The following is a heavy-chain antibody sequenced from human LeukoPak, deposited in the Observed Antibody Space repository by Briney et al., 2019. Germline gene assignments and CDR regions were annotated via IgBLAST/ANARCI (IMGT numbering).Heavy chain of an antibody. CDR3: ARSQSSSLIDY. CDR2: IWYDGSSK. Sequence: PGGSLRLSCAASGFSFSAYGVRWVRQAPGKGLEWVAVIWYDGSSKDYADSVKGRFTFSRDHSKNTLYLQMNSLTVEDTAVYYCARSQSSSLIDYWGQGTLVTVSS. D-gene: IGHD6-13*01. CDR1: GFSFSAYG. J-gene: IGHJ4*02. V-gene: IGHV3-33*01.